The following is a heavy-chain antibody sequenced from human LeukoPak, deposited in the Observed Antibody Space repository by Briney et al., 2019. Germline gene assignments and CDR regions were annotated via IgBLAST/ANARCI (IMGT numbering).Heavy chain of an antibody. J-gene: IGHJ4*02. CDR3: ALTPPDNDYFDY. D-gene: IGHD4-23*01. CDR2: ISAYNGNT. CDR1: GGTFSSYA. Sequence: GASVKVSCEASGGTFSSYAISWVRQAPGQGLEWMGWISAYNGNTNYAQKLQGRVTMTTDTSTSTAYMELRSLRSDDTAVYYCALTPPDNDYFDYWGQGTLVTVSS. V-gene: IGHV1-18*01.